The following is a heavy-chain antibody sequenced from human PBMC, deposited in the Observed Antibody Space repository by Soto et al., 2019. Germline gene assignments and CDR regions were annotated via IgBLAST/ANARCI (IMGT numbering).Heavy chain of an antibody. CDR1: GGSISSGGYY. CDR2: IYYSGST. CDR3: ARNYDSSGYLLYTTTSNWFDP. Sequence: TSETLSLTCTVSGGSISSGGYYWSWIRQHPGKGLEWIGYIYYSGSTYYNPSLKSRVTISVDTSKNQFSLKLSSVTAADTAVYYCARNYDSSGYLLYTTTSNWFDPWGQGTLVTVSS. J-gene: IGHJ5*02. D-gene: IGHD3-22*01. V-gene: IGHV4-31*03.